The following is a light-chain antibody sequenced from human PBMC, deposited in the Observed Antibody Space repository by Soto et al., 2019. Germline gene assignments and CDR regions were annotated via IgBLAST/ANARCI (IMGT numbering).Light chain of an antibody. Sequence: QSALTQPASVSGSPGQSITISCTGTSSDVGAYNYVSWYQQHPGKAPKLMICDVSNRPSGVSNRFSGSKSDNTASLTISGRQAEDEAEYHCSSYAGSSTHWVFGTGTKLTVL. CDR1: SSDVGAYNY. CDR3: SSYAGSSTHWV. V-gene: IGLV2-14*03. CDR2: DVS. J-gene: IGLJ1*01.